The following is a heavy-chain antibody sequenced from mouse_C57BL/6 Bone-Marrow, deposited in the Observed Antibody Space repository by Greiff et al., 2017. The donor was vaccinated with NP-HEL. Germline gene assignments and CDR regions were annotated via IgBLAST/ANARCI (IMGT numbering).Heavy chain of an antibody. Sequence: EVQLQQSGPELVKPGASVKISCKASGYTFTDYYMNWVKQSHGKSLEWIGDINPNNGGTSYNQKFKGKATLTVDKSSSTAYMELRSLTSEDSAVYYCARITTLDYYAMDYWGQGTSVTVSS. CDR3: ARITTLDYYAMDY. J-gene: IGHJ4*01. CDR1: GYTFTDYY. V-gene: IGHV1-26*01. D-gene: IGHD1-1*01. CDR2: INPNNGGT.